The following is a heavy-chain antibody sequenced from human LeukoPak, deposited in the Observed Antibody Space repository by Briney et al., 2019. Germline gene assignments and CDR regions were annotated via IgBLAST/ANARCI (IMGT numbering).Heavy chain of an antibody. CDR3: TGPGYGSPISNFDY. D-gene: IGHD2-2*01. CDR1: GFTFSNYA. Sequence: GGSLRLSCAASGFTFSNYAMSWVRQAPGKGLEWVSAISGSGGSTYYADSVKGRFTISRDTSKNTLYLQMNSLRAEDTAVYYCTGPGYGSPISNFDYWGQGTLVTVSS. CDR2: ISGSGGST. V-gene: IGHV3-23*01. J-gene: IGHJ4*02.